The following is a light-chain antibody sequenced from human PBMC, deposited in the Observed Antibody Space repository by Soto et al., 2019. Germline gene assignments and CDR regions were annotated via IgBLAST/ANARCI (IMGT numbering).Light chain of an antibody. CDR3: QQRHMWPIT. CDR2: DAY. J-gene: IGKJ5*01. CDR1: QSVSTN. Sequence: EIVITQFPATLSDSPGERVTLSCRASQSVSTNVAWYQQKPGQAPRLLIYDAYNRATGIPPRFSGSGSGTDFTLTISSLEPEDSAVYYCQQRHMWPITFGQGTRLEIK. V-gene: IGKV3-11*01.